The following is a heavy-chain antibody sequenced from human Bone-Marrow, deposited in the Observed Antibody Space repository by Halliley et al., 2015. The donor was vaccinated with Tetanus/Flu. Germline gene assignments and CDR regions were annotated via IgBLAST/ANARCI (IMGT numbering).Heavy chain of an antibody. D-gene: IGHD3-9*01. CDR3: AKDQRYFLTWFFDV. V-gene: IGHV1-18*01. CDR2: ISAYNNKT. J-gene: IGHJ2*01. Sequence: GWISAYNNKTNYSTKFQDRVTMTTDKSTNTSFMELRSLKSDATALYYCAKDQRYFLTWFFDVWGRGTLITVSS.